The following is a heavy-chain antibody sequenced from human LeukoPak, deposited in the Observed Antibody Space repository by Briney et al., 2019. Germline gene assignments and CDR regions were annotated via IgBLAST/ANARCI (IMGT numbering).Heavy chain of an antibody. D-gene: IGHD5-12*01. CDR3: ARDRMGYSGYDYYGY. CDR1: GFTFSSYG. Sequence: QPGGSLRLSCAASGFTFSSYGMHWVRQAPGKGLVWVSHINSDGSSTSYADSVKGRFTISRDNAKNTLYLQMNSLRAEDTAVYYCARDRMGYSGYDYYGYWGQGTLVTVSS. J-gene: IGHJ4*02. V-gene: IGHV3-74*01. CDR2: INSDGSST.